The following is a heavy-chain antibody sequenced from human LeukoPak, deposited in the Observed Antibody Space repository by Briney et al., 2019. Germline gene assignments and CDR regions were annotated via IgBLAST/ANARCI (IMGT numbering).Heavy chain of an antibody. CDR2: IKTKTGGGTT. V-gene: IGHV3-15*01. Sequence: GGALRLSCAASGFTFSNAWMNWVRQAPGKGLEWVGRIKTKTGGGTTDYAAPVKGRFTISRDDSKNTLFLQMNSLKTEDTAVYCCTTNDAFHIWGQGTMVTVSS. J-gene: IGHJ3*02. CDR3: TTNDAFHI. CDR1: GFTFSNAW.